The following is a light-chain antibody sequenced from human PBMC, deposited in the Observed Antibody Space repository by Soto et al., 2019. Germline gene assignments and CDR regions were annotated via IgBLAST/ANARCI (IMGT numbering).Light chain of an antibody. CDR3: QQYGSSPLYT. CDR1: QSVSSSY. V-gene: IGKV3-20*01. J-gene: IGKJ2*01. CDR2: GAS. Sequence: EIVLTQSPGTLSLSPGERATLSCRASQSVSSSYLAWYQQKPGQAPRLLIYGASSRATGIPDRFSGSGSGTDFTLTISRLEPEDFAVYYCQQYGSSPLYTVGQGTNLEIK.